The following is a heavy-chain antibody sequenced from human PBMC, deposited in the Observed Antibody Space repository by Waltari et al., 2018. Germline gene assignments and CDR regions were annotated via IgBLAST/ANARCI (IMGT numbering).Heavy chain of an antibody. CDR2: INHSGST. CDR1: GGSFSGYY. V-gene: IGHV4-34*01. CDR3: ARGEPVVQAALGSWFDP. Sequence: QVQLQQWGAGLLKPSETLSLTCAVYGGSFSGYYWSWIRQPPGKGLEWIGEINHSGSTNYNPSLKSRVTISVDTSKNQFSLKLSSVTAADTAVYYCARGEPVVQAALGSWFDPWGQGTLVTVSS. J-gene: IGHJ5*02. D-gene: IGHD2-2*01.